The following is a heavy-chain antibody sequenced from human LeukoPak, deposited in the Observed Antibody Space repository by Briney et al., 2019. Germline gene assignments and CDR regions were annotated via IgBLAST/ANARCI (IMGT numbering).Heavy chain of an antibody. CDR2: LNHSGST. CDR1: GGSLSGYS. V-gene: IGHV4-34*01. D-gene: IGHD2-2*01. Sequence: PSETLSLTCVVYGGSLSGYSWSWIRQPPGKGLEWIGELNHSGSTNYNPSLKSRVTISVDTSKNQFSLKLSSVTAADSAFYYCASVPGRPAAVFDYWGQGTLVTVSS. CDR3: ASVPGRPAAVFDY. J-gene: IGHJ4*02.